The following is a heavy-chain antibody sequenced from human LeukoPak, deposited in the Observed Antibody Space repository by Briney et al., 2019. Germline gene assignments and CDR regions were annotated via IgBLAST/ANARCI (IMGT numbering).Heavy chain of an antibody. Sequence: PSETLSLTCTVSGGSISSYYWSWIRQPPGKGLEWIGYIYYSGSTNYNPSLKSRVTISVDTSKNQFSLKLSSVTAADTAVYYCARAPIWFGDTGFDYWGQGTLVTVSS. V-gene: IGHV4-59*01. J-gene: IGHJ4*02. CDR3: ARAPIWFGDTGFDY. D-gene: IGHD3-10*01. CDR2: IYYSGST. CDR1: GGSISSYY.